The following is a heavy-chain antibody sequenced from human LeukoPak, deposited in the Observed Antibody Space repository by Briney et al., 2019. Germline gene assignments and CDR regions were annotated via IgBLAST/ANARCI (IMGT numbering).Heavy chain of an antibody. CDR1: APIFSSYA. Sequence: GGSLRLACPASAPIFSSYAMNWVRQAPGKGLEWVSGISGSGGSTYYADSVKGRFTISRDNSKNTLCLQMNSLRAEDTAVYYCLSVVDGGDYWGQGTVVTVSS. CDR2: ISGSGGST. V-gene: IGHV3-23*01. D-gene: IGHD2-15*01. CDR3: LSVVDGGDY. J-gene: IGHJ4*02.